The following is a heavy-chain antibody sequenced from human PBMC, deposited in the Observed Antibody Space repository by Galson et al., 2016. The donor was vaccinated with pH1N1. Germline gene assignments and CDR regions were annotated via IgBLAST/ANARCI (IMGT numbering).Heavy chain of an antibody. CDR2: ISSSGYTI. Sequence: SLRLSCAASGFTFSDYYMTWIRRAPGKGLEWVSYISSSGYTIFYTDSVKGRFTISRDNAKNSLYLQMNSLRAEDTAVYYCARGDYGDYVGEFDYWGQGTLVTVSS. V-gene: IGHV3-11*04. D-gene: IGHD4-17*01. CDR1: GFTFSDYY. J-gene: IGHJ4*02. CDR3: ARGDYGDYVGEFDY.